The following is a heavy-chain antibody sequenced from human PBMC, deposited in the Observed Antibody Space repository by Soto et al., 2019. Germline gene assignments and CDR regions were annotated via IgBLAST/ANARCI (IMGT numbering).Heavy chain of an antibody. Sequence: ASVKVSCKASGYTFTGYYMHWVRQAPGQGLEWMGWINPNSGGTNYAQKFQGRVTMTRDTSISTAYMGLSRLRSDDTAVYYCARVRVAAAGRGNFDYWGQGALVTVSS. CDR1: GYTFTGYY. V-gene: IGHV1-2*02. CDR3: ARVRVAAAGRGNFDY. J-gene: IGHJ4*02. CDR2: INPNSGGT. D-gene: IGHD6-13*01.